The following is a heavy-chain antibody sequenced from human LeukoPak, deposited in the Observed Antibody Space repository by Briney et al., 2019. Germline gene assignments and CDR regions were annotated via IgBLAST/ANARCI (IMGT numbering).Heavy chain of an antibody. CDR3: ARGNTMVRGVPIYGMDV. D-gene: IGHD3-10*01. CDR2: IYHSGST. CDR1: RCTLRSGGYS. V-gene: IGHV4-30-2*01. J-gene: IGHJ6*02. Sequence: PSQTLSLTLPVCRCTLRSGGYSWSWIRQPPGKGLEWIGYIYHSGSTYYNPSLKSRVTISVDRSKNQFSLKLSSVTAADTAVYYCARGNTMVRGVPIYGMDVWGQGTTVTVSS.